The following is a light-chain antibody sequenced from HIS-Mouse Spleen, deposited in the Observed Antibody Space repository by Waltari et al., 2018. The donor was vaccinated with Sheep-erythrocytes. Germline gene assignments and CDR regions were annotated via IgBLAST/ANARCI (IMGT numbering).Light chain of an antibody. Sequence: QSALTQPASVSGSPVQSITIPCTGTSSDAGSYNLVSWYQQHPGKAPKLMIYEGSKRPSGVSNRFSGSKSGNTASLTISGLQAEDEADYYCCSYAGSSTPWVFGGGTKLTVL. CDR3: CSYAGSSTPWV. CDR2: EGS. V-gene: IGLV2-23*01. J-gene: IGLJ3*02. CDR1: SSDAGSYNL.